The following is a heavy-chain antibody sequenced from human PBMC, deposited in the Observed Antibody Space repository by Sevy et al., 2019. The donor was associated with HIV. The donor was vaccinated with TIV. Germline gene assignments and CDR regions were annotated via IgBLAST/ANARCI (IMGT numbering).Heavy chain of an antibody. J-gene: IGHJ4*02. D-gene: IGHD1-20*01. Sequence: GGSLRLSCAASGFTFSSYGMHWVRQAPGKGLEWVAVIWYDGSNKYYADSVKGRVTISRDNSKNTLYLQMNSLRAEDTAVYYCARDNNWNDSELDYWGQGTLVTVSS. CDR2: IWYDGSNK. V-gene: IGHV3-33*01. CDR3: ARDNNWNDSELDY. CDR1: GFTFSSYG.